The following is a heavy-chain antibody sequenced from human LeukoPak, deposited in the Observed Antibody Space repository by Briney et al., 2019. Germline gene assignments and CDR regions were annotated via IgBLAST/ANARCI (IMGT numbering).Heavy chain of an antibody. CDR3: ARHGVAYYYDSSGYQIDY. CDR2: IYYSGSA. CDR1: GGSISSYY. V-gene: IGHV4-59*08. D-gene: IGHD3-22*01. J-gene: IGHJ4*02. Sequence: PSETLSLTCTVSGGSISSYYWSWIRQPPGKGLEWIGYIYYSGSANYNPSLKSRVTISVDTSKNQFSLKLSSVTAADTAVYYGARHGVAYYYDSSGYQIDYWGQGTLVTVSS.